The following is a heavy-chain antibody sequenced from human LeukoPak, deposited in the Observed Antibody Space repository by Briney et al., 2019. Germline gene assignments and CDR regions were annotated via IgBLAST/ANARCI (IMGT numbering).Heavy chain of an antibody. Sequence: PGRSLRLSCAASGFTFSSYAVHWVRQAPGKGLEWVAVVSYDGSNKYYADSVKGRFTISRDNSKNTLYLQMNSLRAEDTAVYYCARNQDYDILTGSGAFDIWGQGTMVTVSS. CDR1: GFTFSSYA. D-gene: IGHD3-9*01. CDR2: VSYDGSNK. J-gene: IGHJ3*02. CDR3: ARNQDYDILTGSGAFDI. V-gene: IGHV3-30*04.